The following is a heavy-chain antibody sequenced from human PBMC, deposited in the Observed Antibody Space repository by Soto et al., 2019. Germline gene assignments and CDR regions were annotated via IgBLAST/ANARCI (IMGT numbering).Heavy chain of an antibody. D-gene: IGHD3-10*01. V-gene: IGHV3-23*01. CDR1: GFTFSSYA. J-gene: IGHJ6*02. Sequence: EVQLLESGGGLVQPGGSLRLSCAASGFTFSSYAMSWVRQAPGKGLEWVSAISGSGGSTYYADSVKGRFTISRDNSKNXXYXQXXSLRAEDTAVYYCAKAWGYITMVRGVIPYYYGMDVWGQGTTVTVSS. CDR2: ISGSGGST. CDR3: AKAWGYITMVRGVIPYYYGMDV.